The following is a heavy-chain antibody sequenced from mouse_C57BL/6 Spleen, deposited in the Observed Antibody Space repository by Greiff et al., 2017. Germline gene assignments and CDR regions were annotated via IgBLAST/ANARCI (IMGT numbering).Heavy chain of an antibody. CDR3: TAYYSNP. CDR2: IDPENGDT. Sequence: VQLQESGAELVRPGASVKLSCTASGFNIKDDYMHWVKQRPEQGLEWIGWIDPENGDTEYASKFQGKATITADTASNTAYLQLSSLTSEDTAVYYCTAYYSNPWGPGTTLTVSS. CDR1: GFNIKDDY. D-gene: IGHD2-5*01. V-gene: IGHV14-4*01. J-gene: IGHJ2*01.